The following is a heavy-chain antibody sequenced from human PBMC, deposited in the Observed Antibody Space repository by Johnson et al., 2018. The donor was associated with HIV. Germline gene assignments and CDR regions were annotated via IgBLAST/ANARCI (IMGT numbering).Heavy chain of an antibody. Sequence: EVQLVESGGGLIQSGGSLRLSCAASGFSVSSNYMSWVRQAPGKGLEWVSIIYSGGGGGSMYYADSVKGRFTISRDNSKNTLYLQMNSLRADDTAVYYCARGSTVTTLSGAFDIWGQGTLVTVSS. J-gene: IGHJ3*02. CDR3: ARGSTVTTLSGAFDI. V-gene: IGHV3-53*01. D-gene: IGHD4-11*01. CDR2: IYSGGGGGSM. CDR1: GFSVSSNY.